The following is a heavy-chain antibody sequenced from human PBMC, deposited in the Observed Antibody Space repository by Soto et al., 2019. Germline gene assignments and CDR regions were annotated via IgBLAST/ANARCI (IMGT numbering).Heavy chain of an antibody. J-gene: IGHJ5*02. V-gene: IGHV4-34*01. Sequence: SETLSLTCAVYGGSFSGYYWSWIRQPPGKGLEWIGEINHSGSTNYNPSLKSRVTISVDTSKNQFSLKLSSVTAADTAVYYCARVVVVVAATPGWFDPWGQGTLVTVSS. CDR2: INHSGST. D-gene: IGHD2-15*01. CDR1: GGSFSGYY. CDR3: ARVVVVVAATPGWFDP.